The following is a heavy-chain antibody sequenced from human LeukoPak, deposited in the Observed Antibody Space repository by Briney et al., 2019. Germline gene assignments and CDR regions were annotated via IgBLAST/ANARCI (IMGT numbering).Heavy chain of an antibody. Sequence: SVKVSRKASGGTFSSYAISWVRQAPGQGLEWMGRIIPIFGIANYAQKFQGRVTITADKSTSTAYMELSSLRSEDTAVYYCARDLGDYYYYGMDVWGQGTTVTVSS. CDR1: GGTFSSYA. V-gene: IGHV1-69*04. J-gene: IGHJ6*02. CDR2: IIPIFGIA. D-gene: IGHD7-27*01. CDR3: ARDLGDYYYYGMDV.